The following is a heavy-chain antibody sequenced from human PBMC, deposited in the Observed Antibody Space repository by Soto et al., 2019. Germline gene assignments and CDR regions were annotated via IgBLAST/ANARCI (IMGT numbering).Heavy chain of an antibody. J-gene: IGHJ6*04. CDR2: ISSSGSTI. CDR1: GFTFSSYE. Sequence: GGSLRLSCAASGFTFSSYEMNWVRQAPGKGLEWVSYISSSGSTIYYADSVKGRFTISRDNAKNSLYLQMNSLRAEDTAVYYCESSFTILRWELLLPLYGTDVWGKGTTVTVSS. D-gene: IGHD1-26*01. CDR3: ESSFTILRWELLLPLYGTDV. V-gene: IGHV3-48*03.